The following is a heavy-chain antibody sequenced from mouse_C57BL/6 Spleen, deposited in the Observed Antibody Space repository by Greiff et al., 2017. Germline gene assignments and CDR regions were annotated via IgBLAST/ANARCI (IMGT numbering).Heavy chain of an antibody. D-gene: IGHD1-1*01. Sequence: VQLQQPGAELVRPGSSVKLSCKASGYTFTSYWMDWVKQRPGQGLEWIGNIYPSDSETHYNQKFKDKATLTVDKSSSTAYMQLSSLTSEDSAVYDCARWGYYGSRGFADWGQGTLVTVSA. J-gene: IGHJ3*01. CDR3: ARWGYYGSRGFAD. CDR1: GYTFTSYW. V-gene: IGHV1-61*01. CDR2: IYPSDSET.